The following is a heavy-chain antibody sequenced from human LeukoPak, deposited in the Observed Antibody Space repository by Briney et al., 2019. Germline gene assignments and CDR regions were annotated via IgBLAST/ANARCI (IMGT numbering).Heavy chain of an antibody. J-gene: IGHJ3*02. D-gene: IGHD6-13*01. Sequence: KPSETLSLTCTVSGGSISSSSYYWGWIRQSPGKGLEWIGSIYYSGSTNYNPSLKSRVTISVDTSKNQFSLKLSSVTAADTAVYYCARWYSSSWYDAFDIWGQGTMVTVSS. V-gene: IGHV4-39*07. CDR2: IYYSGST. CDR1: GGSISSSSYY. CDR3: ARWYSSSWYDAFDI.